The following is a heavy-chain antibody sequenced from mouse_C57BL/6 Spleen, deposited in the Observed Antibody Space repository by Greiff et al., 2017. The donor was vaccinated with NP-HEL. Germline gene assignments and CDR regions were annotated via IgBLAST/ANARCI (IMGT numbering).Heavy chain of an antibody. V-gene: IGHV1-80*01. D-gene: IGHD2-1*01. J-gene: IGHJ4*01. CDR3: ARGIYYGNYDAMDY. CDR2: IYPGDGDT. Sequence: VQLQQSGAELVKPGASVKISCKASGYAFSSYWMNWVKQRPGKGLEWIGQIYPGDGDTNYNGKFKGKATLTADKSSSTAYMQLSSLTSEDSAVYFCARGIYYGNYDAMDYWGQGTSVTVSS. CDR1: GYAFSSYW.